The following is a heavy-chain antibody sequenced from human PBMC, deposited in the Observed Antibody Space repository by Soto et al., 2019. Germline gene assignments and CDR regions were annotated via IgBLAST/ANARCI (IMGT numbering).Heavy chain of an antibody. CDR3: ARDSRFLEWLEYTPNWFDP. Sequence: GGSLRLSCAASGFTFSSYEINWVRQAPGKGLEWVSYISSSGSTIYYADSVKGRFTISRDNAKNSLYLQMNSLRAEDTAVYYCARDSRFLEWLEYTPNWFDPWGQGTLVTVSS. CDR2: ISSSGSTI. D-gene: IGHD3-3*01. CDR1: GFTFSSYE. V-gene: IGHV3-48*03. J-gene: IGHJ5*02.